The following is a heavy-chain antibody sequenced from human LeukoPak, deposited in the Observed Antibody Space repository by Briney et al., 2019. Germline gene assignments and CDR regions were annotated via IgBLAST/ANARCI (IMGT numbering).Heavy chain of an antibody. V-gene: IGHV4-34*01. CDR3: ARRRVVVVAATVPSLKRYWYFDV. D-gene: IGHD2-15*01. CDR1: GGSCSGYY. Sequence: PSETLSLTCAVYGGSCSGYYWSWIRQPPGKGLEWIGEINHSRSSNYNPSLKSRVTISVDTSKNQFSLKLSFVTAADTAVYYCARRRVVVVAATVPSLKRYWYFDVWGRGTLVTVSS. J-gene: IGHJ2*01. CDR2: INHSRSS.